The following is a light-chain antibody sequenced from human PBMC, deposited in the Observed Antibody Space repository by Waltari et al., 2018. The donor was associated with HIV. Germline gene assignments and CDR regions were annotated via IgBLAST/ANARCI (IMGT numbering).Light chain of an antibody. Sequence: QSVLTQPPSASGTPGQRVTISCSGSSSNIGSNYVYWYQQLPGTAPKLLIYRNNHRPPGVPSRFSGSKSGTSASLAISGLRSEDEADYYCAAWDDSLSGPGVFGGGTKLTVL. CDR1: SSNIGSNY. CDR3: AAWDDSLSGPGV. CDR2: RNN. V-gene: IGLV1-47*01. J-gene: IGLJ3*02.